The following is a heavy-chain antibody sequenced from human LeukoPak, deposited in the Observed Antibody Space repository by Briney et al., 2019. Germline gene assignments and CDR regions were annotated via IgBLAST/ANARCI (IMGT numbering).Heavy chain of an antibody. D-gene: IGHD1-26*01. Sequence: ASVKVSCKVSGYTLTELSMHWVRQAPGKGLEWMGGFDPEDGETIYAQKFQGRVTMTEDTSTDTAYMELSSLRSEDTAVYYCAASTAYVGWFDPWGQGTLVTVSS. CDR1: GYTLTELS. V-gene: IGHV1-24*01. CDR2: FDPEDGET. CDR3: AASTAYVGWFDP. J-gene: IGHJ5*02.